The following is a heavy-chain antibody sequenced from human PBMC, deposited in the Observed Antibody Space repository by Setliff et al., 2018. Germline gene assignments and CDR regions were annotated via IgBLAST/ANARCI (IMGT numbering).Heavy chain of an antibody. Sequence: ASETLSLACAVYGGSVSGYHWRWIRQAPGKGLEWIGSIYHSGSTYFNPSLKSRVTISVDTSKNQFTLKLNSVTAAATTVYYFARSVPRGATPDYWYFDLWGRGTLVTVSS. CDR3: ARSVPRGATPDYWYFDL. CDR2: IYHSGST. J-gene: IGHJ2*01. V-gene: IGHV4-34*01. CDR1: GGSVSGYH. D-gene: IGHD2-2*01.